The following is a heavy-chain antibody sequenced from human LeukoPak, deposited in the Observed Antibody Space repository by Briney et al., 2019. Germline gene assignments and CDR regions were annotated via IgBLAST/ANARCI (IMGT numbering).Heavy chain of an antibody. V-gene: IGHV3-66*01. CDR2: IYSGGST. J-gene: IGHJ4*02. D-gene: IGHD3-10*01. Sequence: GGSLRLSCAASGFTVSSNYMSWVRQAPGKGLEWVSVIYSGGSTYYADSVKGRFAISRDSSKNTLYLQMNSLRAEDTAVYYCARGNPHYGSGSYYRDYWGQGTLVTVSS. CDR1: GFTVSSNY. CDR3: ARGNPHYGSGSYYRDY.